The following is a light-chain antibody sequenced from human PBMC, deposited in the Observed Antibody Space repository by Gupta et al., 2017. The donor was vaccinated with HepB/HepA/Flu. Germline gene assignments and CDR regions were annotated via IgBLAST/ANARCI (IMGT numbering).Light chain of an antibody. V-gene: IGKV3-11*01. Sequence: EIVLTQSPATLSLSPGERATLSCRASQSVSSYLAWYQQKPGQAPRLLIYDASNRATGIPARFSGSGSGTDFTLTSSRLEPEDFAVYYCQQRSNWLTFGQGTRLEIK. CDR1: QSVSSY. CDR2: DAS. CDR3: QQRSNWLT. J-gene: IGKJ5*01.